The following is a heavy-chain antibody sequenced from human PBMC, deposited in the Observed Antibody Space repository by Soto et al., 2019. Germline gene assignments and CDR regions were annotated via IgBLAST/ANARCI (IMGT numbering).Heavy chain of an antibody. Sequence: XGTLKISGLPSACTLSNACMIWVPQDPGKGLDPLGRIKSKTDGGTTDYAAPVKGRFTISRDDSKNTLYLQMNSLKTEDTAVYYCTTDLVRGDAGLGYYYGMDFSRQGTTGIVS. V-gene: IGHV3-15*01. CDR1: ACTLSNAC. CDR3: TTDLVRGDAGLGYYYGMDF. J-gene: IGHJ6*02. D-gene: IGHD3-10*01. CDR2: IKSKTDGGTT.